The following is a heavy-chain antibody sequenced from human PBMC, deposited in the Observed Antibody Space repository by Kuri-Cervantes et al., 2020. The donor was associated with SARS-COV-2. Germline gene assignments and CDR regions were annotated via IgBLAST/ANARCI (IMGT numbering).Heavy chain of an antibody. D-gene: IGHD2-2*01. Sequence: SVKVSCKASGGTFSSYAISWVRQAPGQGLEWMGRIIPILGIANYAQKFQGRVTITADKSTSTAYMELSSLRAEDTAVYYCAREKEVVPATSPIDYWGQGTLVTVSS. CDR1: GGTFSSYA. V-gene: IGHV1-69*04. J-gene: IGHJ4*02. CDR2: IIPILGIA. CDR3: AREKEVVPATSPIDY.